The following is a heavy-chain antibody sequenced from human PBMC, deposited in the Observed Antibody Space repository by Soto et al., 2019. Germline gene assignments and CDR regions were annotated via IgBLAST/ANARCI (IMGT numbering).Heavy chain of an antibody. J-gene: IGHJ4*02. V-gene: IGHV1-2*02. CDR1: GYIFTDYY. Sequence: ASVKVSCKASGYIFTDYYLHWVRQAPGQGLEWMGWINAQSGGTNYPQKFQGRVTMTRDTPISTAYMVLSSLRSDDTAVYYCASGGSSNWPDFWGQGTLVTVSS. CDR2: INAQSGGT. CDR3: ASGGSSNWPDF. D-gene: IGHD6-13*01.